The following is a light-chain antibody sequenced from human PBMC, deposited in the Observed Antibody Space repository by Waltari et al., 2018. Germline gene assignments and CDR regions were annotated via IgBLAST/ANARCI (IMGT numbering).Light chain of an antibody. CDR2: ADS. CDR3: CSYAGSSTVK. CDR1: SSDVGSYKL. Sequence: QSALTQPASVSGSPGQSITISCTGTSSDVGSYKLVSWTHQHPGKAPRLMIYADSNRPPGCSNRFSGSKSGNTASLTISGLQAEDEAADYCCSYAGSSTVKFGEGTYLTVL. J-gene: IGLJ2*01. V-gene: IGLV2-23*01.